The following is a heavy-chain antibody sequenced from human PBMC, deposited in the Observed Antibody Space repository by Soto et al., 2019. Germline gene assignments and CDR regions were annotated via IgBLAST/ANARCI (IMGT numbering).Heavy chain of an antibody. CDR1: GGTFSGYY. V-gene: IGHV4-34*01. CDR3: ARGPPTGDHAAPGDYYNYMDV. D-gene: IGHD1-1*01. CDR2: INHSGST. Sequence: SETLSLTCAVSGGTFSGYYWSWIRQPPGKGLEWIGEINHSGSTNYNPSLKSRVTISVDTSKNQFSLKLSSVTAADTAVYYCARGPPTGDHAAPGDYYNYMDVWGKGTMVTVSS. J-gene: IGHJ6*03.